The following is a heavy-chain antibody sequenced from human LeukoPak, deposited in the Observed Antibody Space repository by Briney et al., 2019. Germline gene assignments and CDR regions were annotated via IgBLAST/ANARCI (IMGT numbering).Heavy chain of an antibody. CDR2: ISYDGSKI. CDR1: GFTFSSYG. Sequence: PGGSLRLSCAASGFTFSSYGMHWVRQAPGKGLAWVAGISYDGSKIYYADSVRGRFTISRDNSKNTLYLQIDSLTVEDTAVYYCANGLVTGTWPFEYWGQGTLVTVSS. D-gene: IGHD2-21*02. CDR3: ANGLVTGTWPFEY. V-gene: IGHV3-30*18. J-gene: IGHJ4*02.